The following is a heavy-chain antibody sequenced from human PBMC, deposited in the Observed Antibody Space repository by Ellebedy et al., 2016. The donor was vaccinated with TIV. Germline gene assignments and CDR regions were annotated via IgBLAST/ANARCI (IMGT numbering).Heavy chain of an antibody. D-gene: IGHD1-14*01. V-gene: IGHV3-11*06. Sequence: GESLKISXAASGFTFSDYYMSWIRQAPGKGLEWVSYISSSSSYTNYADSVKGRFTISRDNAMDSLYLQMNSLRAEDTAVYYCARDYHGKDYWGQGTLVTVSS. CDR2: ISSSSSYT. CDR3: ARDYHGKDY. J-gene: IGHJ4*02. CDR1: GFTFSDYY.